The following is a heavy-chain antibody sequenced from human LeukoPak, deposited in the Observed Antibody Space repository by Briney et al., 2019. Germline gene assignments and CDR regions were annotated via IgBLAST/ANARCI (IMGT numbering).Heavy chain of an antibody. V-gene: IGHV3-23*01. D-gene: IGHD3-22*01. CDR1: GFTFTSYA. CDR3: AREGHSSGPGYPTNWFAP. CDR2: INGSGGGT. Sequence: GGSLRLSCAASGFTFTSYAMSWVRQAPGKGLEWVGSINGSGGGTYYADSVKGRFTISRDNAKNSLYLQMNSLRAEDTALYYCAREGHSSGPGYPTNWFAPWGQGTLVTVSS. J-gene: IGHJ5*02.